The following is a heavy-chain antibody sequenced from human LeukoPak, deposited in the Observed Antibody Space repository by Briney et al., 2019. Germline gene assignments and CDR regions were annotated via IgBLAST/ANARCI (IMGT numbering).Heavy chain of an antibody. Sequence: GGSLRLSCATSGFSFSSYAMSWVRQAPGKGLEWVSAMSSSDDGRYYAASVRGRFTISRDTSRSTLYLQMNSLRAEDAAVYYCAKVSIAAAAYFDYWGQGTLVTVSS. CDR3: AKVSIAAAAYFDY. CDR2: MSSSDDGR. J-gene: IGHJ4*02. CDR1: GFSFSSYA. D-gene: IGHD6-13*01. V-gene: IGHV3-23*01.